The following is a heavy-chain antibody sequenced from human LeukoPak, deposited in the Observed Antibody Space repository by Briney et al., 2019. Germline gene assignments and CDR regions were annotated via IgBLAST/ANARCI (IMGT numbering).Heavy chain of an antibody. D-gene: IGHD4-23*01. Sequence: GGSLGLSCAVSELSFRDAWLCWVRQAPGKGLEWIGRTIGGDGPADYAAPVKGRFTISRDYSKDTMYLHMNSLKTEDTAVYYCTWMATVVTVDIWGQGTLVTVSS. CDR2: TIGGDGPA. V-gene: IGHV3-15*01. J-gene: IGHJ4*02. CDR3: TWMATVVTVDI. CDR1: ELSFRDAW.